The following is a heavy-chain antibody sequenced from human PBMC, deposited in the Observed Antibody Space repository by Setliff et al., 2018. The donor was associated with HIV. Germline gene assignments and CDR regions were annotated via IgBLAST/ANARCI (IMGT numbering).Heavy chain of an antibody. CDR3: ARTLLTHYNFWSGYYSYDAFDI. CDR2: INHSGST. J-gene: IGHJ3*02. Sequence: SETLSLTCAVYGGYFSGFYWSWIRQPPGKGLEWIGEINHSGSTNYNPSLKSRVTISVDTSKNQFSLKLSSVTAADTAVYYFARTLLTHYNFWSGYYSYDAFDIWGQGTMVTVSS. V-gene: IGHV4-34*01. D-gene: IGHD3-3*01. CDR1: GGYFSGFY.